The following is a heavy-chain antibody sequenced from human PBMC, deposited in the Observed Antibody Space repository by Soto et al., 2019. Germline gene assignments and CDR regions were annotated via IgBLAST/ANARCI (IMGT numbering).Heavy chain of an antibody. J-gene: IGHJ3*01. CDR2: INPSGGST. D-gene: IGHD3-10*01. Sequence: ASVKVSCKASGYTFTSYYMHWVRQAPGQGLEWMGIINPSGGSTSYAQRFQGRVTMTRDTSTSTVYMELSSLRSEDTAVYYCARTRADYYGSGNVFDFWGQGSMDTVSS. V-gene: IGHV1-46*01. CDR1: GYTFTSYY. CDR3: ARTRADYYGSGNVFDF.